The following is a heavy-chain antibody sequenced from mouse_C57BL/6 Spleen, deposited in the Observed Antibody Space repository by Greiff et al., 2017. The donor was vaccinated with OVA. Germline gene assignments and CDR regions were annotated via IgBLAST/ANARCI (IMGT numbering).Heavy chain of an antibody. D-gene: IGHD4-1*01. Sequence: VQLQQSGPGLVQPSQSLSITCTVSGFSLTSYGVHWVRQSPGKGLEWLGVIWSGGSTAYNAAFISGLSISKDNSKSQVLCKMNSRQADDAAIYYCVGRGYAMDYWGQGTSVTVSS. CDR2: IWSGGST. V-gene: IGHV2-2*01. CDR3: VGRGYAMDY. J-gene: IGHJ4*01. CDR1: GFSLTSYG.